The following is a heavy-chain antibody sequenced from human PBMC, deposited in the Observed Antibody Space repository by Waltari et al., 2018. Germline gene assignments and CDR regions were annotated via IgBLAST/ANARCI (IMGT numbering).Heavy chain of an antibody. CDR3: ARGIDRGNGRWFDP. J-gene: IGHJ5*02. CDR1: GVSITGYY. D-gene: IGHD1-1*01. Sequence: QVQLQESGPGLVKPSETLSLTCAVSGVSITGYYWSWIRQAAGKGLGWIGRMSTSGTSNYNPSLKTRVTMSVDTSKNQFSLRLSSVTVADTAVYYCARGIDRGNGRWFDPWGQGTLVTVSS. V-gene: IGHV4-4*07. CDR2: MSTSGTS.